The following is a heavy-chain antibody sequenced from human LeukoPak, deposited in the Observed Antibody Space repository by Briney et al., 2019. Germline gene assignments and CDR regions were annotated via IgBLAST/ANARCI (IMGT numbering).Heavy chain of an antibody. CDR2: ISAYIGNT. CDR3: ARVGRIVGATPGYMDV. J-gene: IGHJ6*03. CDR1: GYTFTSYG. Sequence: ASVKVSCKASGYTFTSYGISWVRQAPGQGHEWMGWISAYIGNTNYAQKLQGRVTMTTDTSTSTAYMELRSLRSDDTAVYYCARVGRIVGATPGYMDVWGRGTTVTVSS. V-gene: IGHV1-18*01. D-gene: IGHD1-26*01.